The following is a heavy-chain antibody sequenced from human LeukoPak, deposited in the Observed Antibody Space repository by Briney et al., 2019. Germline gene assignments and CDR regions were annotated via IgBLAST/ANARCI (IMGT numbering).Heavy chain of an antibody. D-gene: IGHD1-26*01. Sequence: ASVKVSCKASGYTFTSYAMQWVRQAPGQRLEWMGWINADNGNTKYSQKFQGRVTITRDTSASTAYMELSSLRSEDTAVYYCARGPKTYSGSYLDYWGQGTLVTVSS. J-gene: IGHJ4*02. CDR3: ARGPKTYSGSYLDY. CDR2: INADNGNT. V-gene: IGHV1-3*01. CDR1: GYTFTSYA.